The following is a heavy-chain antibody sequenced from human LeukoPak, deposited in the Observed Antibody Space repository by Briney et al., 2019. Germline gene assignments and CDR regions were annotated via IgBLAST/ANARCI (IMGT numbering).Heavy chain of an antibody. J-gene: IGHJ4*02. V-gene: IGHV1-24*01. CDR1: GYTLTELS. D-gene: IGHD3-9*01. Sequence: ASVKVSCKVSGYTLTELSIQWVRQAPGKGLEWMGGFDPEDGETIYAQKFQGRVTMTEDTSTDTAYMELSSLRSEDTAVYYCATRWGWGILTGYYEVFFDYWGQGTLVTVSS. CDR3: ATRWGWGILTGYYEVFFDY. CDR2: FDPEDGET.